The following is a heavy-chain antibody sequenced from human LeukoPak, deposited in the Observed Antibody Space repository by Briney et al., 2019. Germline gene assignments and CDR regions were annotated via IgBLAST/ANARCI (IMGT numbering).Heavy chain of an antibody. CDR3: ARVPSSTRYYGMDV. Sequence: ASVKVSCKASGYTFTSYDINWVRQATGQGLEWTGWMNPNSGNTGYAQKFQGRVTMTRNTSISTAYMELSSLRSEDTAVYYCARVPSSTRYYGMDVWGQGTTVTVSS. CDR1: GYTFTSYD. CDR2: MNPNSGNT. D-gene: IGHD2-2*01. J-gene: IGHJ6*02. V-gene: IGHV1-8*01.